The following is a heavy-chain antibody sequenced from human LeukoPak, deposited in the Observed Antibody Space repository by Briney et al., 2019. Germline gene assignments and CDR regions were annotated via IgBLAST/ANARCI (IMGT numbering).Heavy chain of an antibody. CDR2: IKQDGSAK. V-gene: IGHV3-7*03. CDR1: GFTSSGYW. Sequence: GGSLRLSCVVSGFTSSGYWMAWVRQAPGKGLEWVANIKQDGSAKTYVDSVKGRFTISRDNSKNTLYLQMNSLRAEDTAVYYCAKSLFLDWGQGTLVTVSS. J-gene: IGHJ4*02. CDR3: AKSLFLD. D-gene: IGHD2-21*01.